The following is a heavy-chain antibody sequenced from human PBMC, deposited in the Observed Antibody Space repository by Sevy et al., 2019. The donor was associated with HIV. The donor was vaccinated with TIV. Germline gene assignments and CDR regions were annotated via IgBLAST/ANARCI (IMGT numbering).Heavy chain of an antibody. CDR1: GYSFTGYY. V-gene: IGHV1-2*06. CDR2: INPNTSDT. Sequence: ASVKVSCMASGYSFTGYYMNWVRQAPGQGLEWMGRINPNTSDTTYSEKFEGRVTMTRDSSLSTAYLELRGLRSDDTAVYYCARDFLAVTSIPSDAFDIWGQGTLVTVSS. CDR3: ARDFLAVTSIPSDAFDI. D-gene: IGHD2-21*02. J-gene: IGHJ3*02.